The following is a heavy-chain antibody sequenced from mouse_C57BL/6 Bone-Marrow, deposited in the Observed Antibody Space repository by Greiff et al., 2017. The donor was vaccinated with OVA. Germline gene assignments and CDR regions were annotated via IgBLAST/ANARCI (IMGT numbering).Heavy chain of an antibody. J-gene: IGHJ4*01. CDR3: TTDNCYAMDY. V-gene: IGHV14-4*01. CDR1: GFNIKDDY. CDR2: IDPENGDT. Sequence: DVKLVESGAELVRPGASVKLSCTASGFNIKDDYMHWVKQRPEQGLEWIGWIDPENGDTEYASKFQGKATITADTSSNTAYLQLSSLTSEDTAVYYCTTDNCYAMDYWGQGTSVTVSS. D-gene: IGHD1-3*01.